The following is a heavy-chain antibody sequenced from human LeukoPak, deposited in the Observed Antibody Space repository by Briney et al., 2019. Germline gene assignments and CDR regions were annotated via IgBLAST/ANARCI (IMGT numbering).Heavy chain of an antibody. J-gene: IGHJ4*02. V-gene: IGHV3-21*01. CDR3: ARDLEITYYYGSGSLSFGY. Sequence: PGGSLRLSCAASGFTFSSYSMNWVRQAPGKGLEWVSSISSSSSYIYYADSVKGRFTISRDNAKNSLYLQMNSLRAEDTAVYYCARDLEITYYYGSGSLSFGYWGQGTPVTVSS. CDR2: ISSSSSYI. CDR1: GFTFSSYS. D-gene: IGHD3-10*01.